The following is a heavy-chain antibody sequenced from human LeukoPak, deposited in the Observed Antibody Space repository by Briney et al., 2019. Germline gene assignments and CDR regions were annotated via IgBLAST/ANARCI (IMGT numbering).Heavy chain of an antibody. Sequence: GRSLRLSCAASGFTVDINYMTWVPQAPGKGLEWVSVIYSGGRTYYADSVKGRFTISRDNSKNTLYLQMNSLRVEDTAVYFCARYVIRGLFDYWGQGTLVTVSS. CDR1: GFTVDINY. CDR3: ARYVIRGLFDY. V-gene: IGHV3-53*01. J-gene: IGHJ4*02. CDR2: IYSGGRT. D-gene: IGHD3-10*01.